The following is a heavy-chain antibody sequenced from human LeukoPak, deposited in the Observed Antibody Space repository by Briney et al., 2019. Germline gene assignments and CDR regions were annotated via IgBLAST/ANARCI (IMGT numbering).Heavy chain of an antibody. CDR2: ISSDGSST. Sequence: PGGSLRLSCAASGFTFSSYWMHWVRQAPGKGLVWVSRISSDGSSTTYADSVKGRFTISRDNAKNSLYLQMNSLRAEDTAVYYCARGGMVRGFDYWGQGTLVTVSS. CDR1: GFTFSSYW. V-gene: IGHV3-74*01. D-gene: IGHD3-10*01. CDR3: ARGGMVRGFDY. J-gene: IGHJ4*02.